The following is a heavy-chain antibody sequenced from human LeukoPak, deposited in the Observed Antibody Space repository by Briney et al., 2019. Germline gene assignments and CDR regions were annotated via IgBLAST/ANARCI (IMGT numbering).Heavy chain of an antibody. Sequence: SETLSLTCAVSGGSISSYYWSWIRQPPGKGLEWIGYIYYSGDTNYNPSLKSRLTISVDTSKNQLSLNLDSVTAADTAVYYCARDRGQLGRPYYYGMDVWGQGTTVTVSS. J-gene: IGHJ6*02. CDR2: IYYSGDT. V-gene: IGHV4-59*01. CDR1: GGSISSYY. D-gene: IGHD3-10*01. CDR3: ARDRGQLGRPYYYGMDV.